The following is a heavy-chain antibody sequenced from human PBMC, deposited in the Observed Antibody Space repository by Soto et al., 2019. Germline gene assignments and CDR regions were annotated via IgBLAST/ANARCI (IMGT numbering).Heavy chain of an antibody. J-gene: IGHJ4*02. CDR3: AKADPKSIWFGELFAGSSDY. Sequence: PGGSLRLSCAASGFNFSSYAMSWVRQAPGKGLKWVSAISGSGGSTYYADSVKGRFTISRDNSKNTLYLQMNSLRAEDTAVYYCAKADPKSIWFGELFAGSSDYWGQGTLVTVSS. CDR1: GFNFSSYA. CDR2: ISGSGGST. D-gene: IGHD3-10*01. V-gene: IGHV3-23*01.